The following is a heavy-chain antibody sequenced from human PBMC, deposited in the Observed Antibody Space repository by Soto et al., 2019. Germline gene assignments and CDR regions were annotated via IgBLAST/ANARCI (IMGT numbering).Heavy chain of an antibody. Sequence: QEQLVESGGGVVQPGRSLRLSCAASEFTFSAYAMNWVRQAPGKGLEWVALISYDGNNRYYADSVKGRFTISRDNSKNTLYLQMNSLRGEDTAVYYCARDGNTYYYDRQDYWGQGSLVTVSS. D-gene: IGHD3-22*01. V-gene: IGHV3-30-3*01. CDR2: ISYDGNNR. CDR1: EFTFSAYA. J-gene: IGHJ4*02. CDR3: ARDGNTYYYDRQDY.